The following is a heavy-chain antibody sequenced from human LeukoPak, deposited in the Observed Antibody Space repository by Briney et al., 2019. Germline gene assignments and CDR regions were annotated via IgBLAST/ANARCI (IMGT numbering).Heavy chain of an antibody. Sequence: PGGSLRLSCAASGFTFSSYSMNWVRQAPGKGLEWVSSISSSSSYIYYADSVKGRFTISRDNSKNTLYLQMNSLRAEDTAVYYCARPFDDSSGYYLFDYWGQGTLVTVSS. J-gene: IGHJ4*02. CDR3: ARPFDDSSGYYLFDY. CDR2: ISSSSSYI. CDR1: GFTFSSYS. V-gene: IGHV3-21*01. D-gene: IGHD3-22*01.